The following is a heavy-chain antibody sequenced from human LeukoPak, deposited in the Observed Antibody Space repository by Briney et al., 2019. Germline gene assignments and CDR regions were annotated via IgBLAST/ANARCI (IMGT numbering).Heavy chain of an antibody. CDR3: ATYGDYEAYHFDY. CDR2: VSSSGGRT. Sequence: GGSLRLSCAASGFTFSSFAMSWVRQAPGKGLEWVSAVSSSGGRTYYADFVKGRFTISRDNSKNTLYLQMNSLRAEDTAVYYCATYGDYEAYHFDYWGQGTLVTVSS. D-gene: IGHD4-17*01. V-gene: IGHV3-23*01. J-gene: IGHJ4*02. CDR1: GFTFSSFA.